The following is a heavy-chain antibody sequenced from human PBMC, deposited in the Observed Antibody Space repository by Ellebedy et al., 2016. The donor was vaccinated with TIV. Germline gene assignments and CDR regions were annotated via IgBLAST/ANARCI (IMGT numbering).Heavy chain of an antibody. CDR3: SRSPNIATLGPDYFDY. CDR2: IFPADSET. CDR1: GFTFTSSW. Sequence: PGGSLRLSCKASGFTFTSSWIGWVRQKPGKGLEWMGVIFPADSETSYSPSFQGRVTLSADKSTPTAHLHLSSLGASDTAVDYCSRSPNIATLGPDYFDYWGQGSRVAVSS. J-gene: IGHJ4*02. V-gene: IGHV5-51*01. D-gene: IGHD2/OR15-2a*01.